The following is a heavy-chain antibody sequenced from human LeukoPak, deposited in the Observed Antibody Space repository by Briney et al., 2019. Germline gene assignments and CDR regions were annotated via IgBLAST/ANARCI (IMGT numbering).Heavy chain of an antibody. CDR2: ISSSGSTI. V-gene: IGHV3-48*03. J-gene: IGHJ5*02. CDR1: GFTFSSYE. Sequence: GGSLRLSCAASGFTFSSYEMNWVRQAPGKGLEWVSYISSSGSTIYYADSVKGRFTISRDNAKNPLYLQMNSLRAEDTAVYYCARDRRGSWYVNWFDPWGQGTLDTVSS. CDR3: ARDRRGSWYVNWFDP. D-gene: IGHD6-13*01.